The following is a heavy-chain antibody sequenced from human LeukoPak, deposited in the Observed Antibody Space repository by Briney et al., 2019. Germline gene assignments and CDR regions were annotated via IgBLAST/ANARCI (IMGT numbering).Heavy chain of an antibody. D-gene: IGHD6-13*01. V-gene: IGHV3-30-3*01. CDR1: GFTFSSYA. CDR2: ISYDGSNK. J-gene: IGHJ4*02. Sequence: GRSLRLSCAASGFTFSSYAMHWVRQAPGKGLEWVAVISYDGSNKYYADSVKGRFTISRDNSKNTLYPQMNSLRAEDTAVYYCATRGLIAAAAWGQGTLVTVSS. CDR3: ATRGLIAAAA.